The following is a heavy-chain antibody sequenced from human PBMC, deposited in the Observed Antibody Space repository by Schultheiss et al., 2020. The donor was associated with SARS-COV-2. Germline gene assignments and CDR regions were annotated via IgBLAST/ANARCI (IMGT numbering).Heavy chain of an antibody. Sequence: GGSLRLSCAASGFTFSSYAMSWVRQAPGKGLEWVSAISGSGGSTYYADSVKGRFTISRDNSKNTLYLQMNSLRAEDTAVYYCAMGEYSSPSFDYWGQGTLVTVSS. CDR1: GFTFSSYA. V-gene: IGHV3-23*01. D-gene: IGHD6-6*01. CDR3: AMGEYSSPSFDY. J-gene: IGHJ4*02. CDR2: ISGSGGST.